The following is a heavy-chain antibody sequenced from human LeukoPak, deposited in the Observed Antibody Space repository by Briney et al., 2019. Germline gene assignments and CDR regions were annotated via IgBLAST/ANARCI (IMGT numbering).Heavy chain of an antibody. J-gene: IGHJ4*02. CDR1: GFTFEDYT. CDR2: ISWDGTA. CDR3: VKDLSYESSSHVLES. Sequence: RGSLRHSCAASGFTFEDYTMHSVRQAPGKTLEWVSLISWDGTAYYTDSVKGRFTISRDNSKNSLYLQMDTLRSEDTAFYYCVKDLSYESSSHVLESWGQGTLVTVSS. V-gene: IGHV3-43*01. D-gene: IGHD3-22*01.